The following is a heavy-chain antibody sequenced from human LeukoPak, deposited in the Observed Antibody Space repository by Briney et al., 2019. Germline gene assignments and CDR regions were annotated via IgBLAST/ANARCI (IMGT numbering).Heavy chain of an antibody. J-gene: IGHJ4*02. CDR2: VNTGGST. D-gene: IGHD6-6*01. Sequence: GGSLRLSCAASGFTVSSKYMIWVRQAPGKGLEWVSLVNTGGSTYYADSVKGRFTISRDNSKNTLYLQMNGLRAEDTAVYYCATDSSSRPEDYWGQGTRVTVSS. CDR1: GFTVSSKY. CDR3: ATDSSSRPEDY. V-gene: IGHV3-66*01.